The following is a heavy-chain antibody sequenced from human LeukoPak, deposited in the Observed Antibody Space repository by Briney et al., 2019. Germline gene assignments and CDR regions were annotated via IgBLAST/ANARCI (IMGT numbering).Heavy chain of an antibody. D-gene: IGHD3-16*02. CDR3: AKSWGYTRPYYNYMDV. CDR1: GFTFSNYA. CDR2: IGYRGGSI. V-gene: IGHV3-23*01. J-gene: IGHJ6*03. Sequence: GGSLRLSCAASGFTFSNYAMSWVRQAPGKGLEWVSIIGYRGGSIYYGNSVQGRFTISRDNSKNTLSLQMNGLRPEDTAVYYCAKSWGYTRPYYNYMDVWGKGTTVTVSS.